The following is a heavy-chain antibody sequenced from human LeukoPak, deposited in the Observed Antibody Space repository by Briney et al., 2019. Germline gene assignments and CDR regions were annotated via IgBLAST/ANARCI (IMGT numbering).Heavy chain of an antibody. CDR3: ARDPGYCSGGSCPRYYYYYYGMDV. V-gene: IGHV1-46*01. J-gene: IGHJ6*02. Sequence: GASVKVSCKASGYTFTSYYMYWVQQAPGQGLEWMGIINPSGGSTSYAQKFQGRVTMTRDTSTSTVYMELSSLRSEDTAVYYCARDPGYCSGGSCPRYYYYYYGMDVWGQGTTVTVSS. D-gene: IGHD2-15*01. CDR2: INPSGGST. CDR1: GYTFTSYY.